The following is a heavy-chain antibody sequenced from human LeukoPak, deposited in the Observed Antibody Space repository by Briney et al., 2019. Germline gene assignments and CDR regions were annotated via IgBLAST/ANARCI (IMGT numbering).Heavy chain of an antibody. J-gene: IGHJ3*02. CDR3: AKSNGYGLVDI. V-gene: IGHV4-39*07. D-gene: IGHD3-10*01. Sequence: GSLRLSCLASGFTFTNYAMGWIRQPPGKGLEWIGNIFYSGSTYYSPSLRSRVTISLDTSRNQFSLKLNSVTAADTAVYYCAKSNGYGLVDIWGQGTMVTVSS. CDR1: GFTFTNYA. CDR2: IFYSGST.